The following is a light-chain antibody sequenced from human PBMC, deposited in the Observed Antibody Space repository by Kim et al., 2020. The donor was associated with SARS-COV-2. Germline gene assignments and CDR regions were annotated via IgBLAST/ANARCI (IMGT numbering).Light chain of an antibody. Sequence: SVGDRVTITCRASQSIGRYLSWYQQKPGKAPNRLISATSTLQNGVPSRFSGSGSGTDFTLTISSLQPEDFATYYCQQSYSTPQITFGQGTRLGIK. CDR3: QQSYSTPQIT. J-gene: IGKJ5*01. CDR1: QSIGRY. V-gene: IGKV1-39*01. CDR2: ATS.